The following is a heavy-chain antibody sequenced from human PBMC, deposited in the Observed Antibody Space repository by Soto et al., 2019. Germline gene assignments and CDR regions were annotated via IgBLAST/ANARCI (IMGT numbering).Heavy chain of an antibody. J-gene: IGHJ4*02. Sequence: QVQLQESGPGLVKPSQTLSLTCTVSGGSISSGGTGSYWTWIRQLPGKGLEWIGYSYYTGNTYYKPSLKSRPTISIDTSENQFSLKLTSVTAADTAVYFCASGHDAYKVRYWGQGTLVTVSS. D-gene: IGHD1-1*01. CDR1: GGSISSGGTGSY. CDR3: ASGHDAYKVRY. CDR2: SYYTGNT. V-gene: IGHV4-31*03.